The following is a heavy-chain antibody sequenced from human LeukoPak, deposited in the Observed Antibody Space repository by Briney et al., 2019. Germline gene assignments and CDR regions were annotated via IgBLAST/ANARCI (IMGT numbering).Heavy chain of an antibody. D-gene: IGHD6-19*01. J-gene: IGHJ4*02. Sequence: GASVKVSCKASGYTFTSYGISWVRQAPGQGLEWMGWISAYNGNTNYAQKFQGRVTMTRDTSISTAYMELSRLRSDDTAVYYCARARRSSSGSLIDYWGQGTLVTVSS. CDR2: ISAYNGNT. CDR1: GYTFTSYG. CDR3: ARARRSSSGSLIDY. V-gene: IGHV1-18*01.